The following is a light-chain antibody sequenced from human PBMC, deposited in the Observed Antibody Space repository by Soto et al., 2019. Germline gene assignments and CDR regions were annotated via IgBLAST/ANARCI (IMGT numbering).Light chain of an antibody. J-gene: IGLJ2*01. CDR2: RND. CDR1: SSNIGRNT. Sequence: QLVLTQPPSASGTPGQRVTISCSGSSSNIGRNTVNWYQQLPGTAPQLLIYRNDQRPSGVPDRFSGSKSGTSASLTISGLQSDDEADYYCAAWDDGLIGSVVFGGGTKVTVL. V-gene: IGLV1-44*01. CDR3: AAWDDGLIGSVV.